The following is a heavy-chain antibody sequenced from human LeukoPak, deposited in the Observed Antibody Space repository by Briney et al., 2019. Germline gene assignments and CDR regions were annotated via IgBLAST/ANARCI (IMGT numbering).Heavy chain of an antibody. CDR1: GGSFSGYY. CDR2: IYYTGNT. V-gene: IGHV4-59*01. Sequence: SETLSLTCVVYGGSFSGYYWSWIRQSPGMGLEWLGYIYYTGNTNYNPSLRSRIIISVDTSKNQFSLELSSVTAADTAVYYCAKVHDFWSGYSLDYWGQGSLVTVSS. CDR3: AKVHDFWSGYSLDY. J-gene: IGHJ4*02. D-gene: IGHD3-3*01.